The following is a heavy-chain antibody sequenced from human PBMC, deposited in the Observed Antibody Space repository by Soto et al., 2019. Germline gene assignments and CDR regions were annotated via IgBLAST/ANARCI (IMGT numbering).Heavy chain of an antibody. CDR1: GFSFSTYA. CDR2: ISAHDGGT. Sequence: EVQLLESGGGLVQPGESLRLSCAGSGFSFSTYAMNWVRQSPGKGLEWVSGISAHDGGTYYEDSVRGRFTISRDNSKNTVYLQMNRLRAEDTAVYYCAKDPCSSWYCKYFEYWGQGTLVTVSS. V-gene: IGHV3-23*01. J-gene: IGHJ4*02. D-gene: IGHD6-13*01. CDR3: AKDPCSSWYCKYFEY.